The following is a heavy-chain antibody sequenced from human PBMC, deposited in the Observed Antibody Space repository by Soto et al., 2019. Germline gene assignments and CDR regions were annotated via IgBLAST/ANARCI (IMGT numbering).Heavy chain of an antibody. J-gene: IGHJ4*02. CDR1: GFTFSSYG. D-gene: IGHD3-10*01. Sequence: QVQLVESGGGVVQPGRSLRLSCAASGFTFSSYGMHWVRQAPGKGLEWVAVISYDGSNKYYADSVKGRFTISRDNSKNTLYLQMNSLRAEDTAVYYCAKDVGDLFGYYGSGSYSDWGQGTLVTVSS. CDR2: ISYDGSNK. V-gene: IGHV3-30*18. CDR3: AKDVGDLFGYYGSGSYSD.